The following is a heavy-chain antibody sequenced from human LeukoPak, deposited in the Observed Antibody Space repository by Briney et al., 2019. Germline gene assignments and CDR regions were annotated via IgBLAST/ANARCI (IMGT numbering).Heavy chain of an antibody. CDR2: IGGRGGST. D-gene: IGHD1-26*01. Sequence: GGSLTLSCAASGFTFSSYTMNWVRQAPGKGLEWVSAIGGRGGSTFYADSVKGRFTISRDNSKSTLDLQMNSLSAEDTAVYYCARASYSETYQYYFDYWDQGTLVTVSS. V-gene: IGHV3-23*01. J-gene: IGHJ4*02. CDR3: ARASYSETYQYYFDY. CDR1: GFTFSSYT.